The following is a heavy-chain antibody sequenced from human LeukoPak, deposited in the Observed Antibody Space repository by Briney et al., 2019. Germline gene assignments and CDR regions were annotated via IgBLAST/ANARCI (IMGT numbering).Heavy chain of an antibody. Sequence: PSETLSLTCTVSGGSISSSSYYWAWIRQPPGKGLEWIGNIYYSGSTYYNPSLKSRVTISVDTSKNQFSLKLSSVTAADTAVYYCARHRGGYDSLFWVPRLPLPGAFDIWGQGTMVTVSS. V-gene: IGHV4-39*01. CDR1: GGSISSSSYY. CDR2: IYYSGST. CDR3: ARHRGGYDSLFWVPRLPLPGAFDI. D-gene: IGHD3-22*01. J-gene: IGHJ3*02.